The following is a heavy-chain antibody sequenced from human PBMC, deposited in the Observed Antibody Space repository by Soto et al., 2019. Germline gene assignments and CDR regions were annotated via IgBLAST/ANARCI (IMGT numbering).Heavy chain of an antibody. V-gene: IGHV3-30-3*01. J-gene: IGHJ4*02. CDR2: ISYDGSNK. CDR3: ARDRDDSSGWYSPFDY. CDR1: GFTFSSYA. D-gene: IGHD6-19*01. Sequence: QVQLVESGGGVVQPGRSLRLSCAASGFTFSSYAMHWVRQAPGKGLEWVAVISYDGSNKYYADSVKGRFTISRDNSKNTLYLQMNSLRAEDTAVYYCARDRDDSSGWYSPFDYWGQGTLVTVSS.